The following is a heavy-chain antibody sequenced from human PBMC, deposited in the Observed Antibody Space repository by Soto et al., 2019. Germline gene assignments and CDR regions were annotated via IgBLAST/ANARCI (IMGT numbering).Heavy chain of an antibody. CDR2: IYYNGNT. CDR1: GGSISNHY. J-gene: IGHJ4*02. V-gene: IGHV4-59*11. Sequence: QVQLQESGPGLVKPSETLSLTCSVSGGSISNHYWSWIRQPPGKGLEWIGYIYYNGNTNYNPSLKSRVPMAVDTSRNQISLKLPTVTAADRAVYYCTRANWSSEYGGQGPLVTFS. CDR3: TRANWSSEY. D-gene: IGHD7-27*01.